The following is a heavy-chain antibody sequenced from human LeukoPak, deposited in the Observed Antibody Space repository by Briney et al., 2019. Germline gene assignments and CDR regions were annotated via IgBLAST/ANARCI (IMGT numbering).Heavy chain of an antibody. CDR3: AREAYDSGNFRTDYYYMDV. D-gene: IGHD3-10*01. CDR2: IYPNSGGT. CDR1: GYTFTGYY. V-gene: IGHV1-2*02. Sequence: ASVKVPCKASGYTFTGYYMHWVRQAPGQGLEWMGWIYPNSGGTNYAQKFQGRVTVTRDTSISTAYMELSRLRSDDTAVYYCAREAYDSGNFRTDYYYMDVWGIGTTVTVSS. J-gene: IGHJ6*03.